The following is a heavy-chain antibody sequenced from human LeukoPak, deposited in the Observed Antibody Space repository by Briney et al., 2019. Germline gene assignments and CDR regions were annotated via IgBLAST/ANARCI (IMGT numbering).Heavy chain of an antibody. CDR1: GFTFSSYS. J-gene: IGHJ6*03. Sequence: PGGSLRLSCAASGFTFSSYSMNWVRQAPGKGLEWVSSISSSSSYIYYADSVKGRFTISRDNAKNSLYLQMNSLRAEDTAVYYCASMPPGRGSVLLTLRGYYYYYMDVWGKGTTVTVSS. CDR3: ASMPPGRGSVLLTLRGYYYYYMDV. D-gene: IGHD2-15*01. V-gene: IGHV3-21*01. CDR2: ISSSSSYI.